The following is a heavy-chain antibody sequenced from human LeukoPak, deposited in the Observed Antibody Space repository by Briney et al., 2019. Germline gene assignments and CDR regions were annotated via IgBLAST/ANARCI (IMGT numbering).Heavy chain of an antibody. CDR3: ARASNNHYYHSPTRGVGY. CDR2: INTNTGNP. CDR1: GYTFSRYG. V-gene: IGHV7-4-1*02. J-gene: IGHJ4*02. Sequence: ASVKVSCKASGYTFSRYGITWVRQAPGQGLEWMGWINTNTGNPTYAQGFTGRFVFSLDTSVSTAYLQISSLKAEDTAVYYCARASNNHYYHSPTRGVGYWGQGTLVTVSS. D-gene: IGHD3-22*01.